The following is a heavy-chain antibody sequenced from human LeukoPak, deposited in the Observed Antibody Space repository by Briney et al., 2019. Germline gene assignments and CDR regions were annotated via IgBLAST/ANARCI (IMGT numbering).Heavy chain of an antibody. V-gene: IGHV4-4*07. CDR1: GGSISSYY. Sequence: PSETLSLTCTVSGGSISSYYWSWIRQPAGKGLEWIGRIYSSGTTNHNPSLKSRVTVSVDTSKNQFSLKLSSVTAADTAVYYCARDRSRFPHAFDIWGQGTMVTVSS. CDR3: ARDRSRFPHAFDI. CDR2: IYSSGTT. J-gene: IGHJ3*02. D-gene: IGHD3-3*01.